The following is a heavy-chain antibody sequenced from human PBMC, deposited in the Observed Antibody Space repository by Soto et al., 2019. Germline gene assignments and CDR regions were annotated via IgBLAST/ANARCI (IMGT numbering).Heavy chain of an antibody. V-gene: IGHV3-30*18. CDR1: GFTFSIYG. CDR3: AKDLMAATDYSSSGGNWFDP. CDR2: ISYDGSNK. D-gene: IGHD6-6*01. J-gene: IGHJ5*02. Sequence: PGGSLRLSCAASGFTFSIYGMQWVRHAPGKGLEWVAVISYDGSNKYYADSVKGRFTISRDNSKNTLYLQMNSLRAEDTAVYYCAKDLMAATDYSSSGGNWFDPWGQGTLVTVSS.